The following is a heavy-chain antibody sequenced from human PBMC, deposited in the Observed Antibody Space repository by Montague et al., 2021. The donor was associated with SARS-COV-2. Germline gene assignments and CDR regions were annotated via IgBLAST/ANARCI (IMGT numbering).Heavy chain of an antibody. CDR2: IKQDGSEK. CDR3: ARMGSSWYVRYYYYYGMDV. V-gene: IGHV3-7*01. CDR1: GFTFSSYW. D-gene: IGHD6-13*01. Sequence: SLRLSFSASGFTFSSYWMSWVRQAPGKGLEWVAHIKQDGSEKYYVDSVKGRFTISRDNAKSSLYLQMNSLRAEDTAVYYCARMGSSWYVRYYYYYGMDVWGQGTTVTVSS. J-gene: IGHJ6*02.